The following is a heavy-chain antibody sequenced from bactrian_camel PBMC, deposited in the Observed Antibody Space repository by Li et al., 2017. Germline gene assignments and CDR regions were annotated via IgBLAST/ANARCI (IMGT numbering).Heavy chain of an antibody. J-gene: IGHJ4*01. CDR3: AADDGFAGSWCYVRGFNNKY. CDR2: ISTDDGTT. V-gene: IGHV3S1*01. D-gene: IGHD3*01. Sequence: VESGGSLRLSCVVSGSTYNTRCMAWFREVPGNVREGVAGISTDDGTTYYADSVKGRFTISQDNAKNTLYLQMDNLRPEDTAMYYCAADDGFAGSWCYVRGFNNKYWGQGTQVTVS. CDR1: GSTYNTRC.